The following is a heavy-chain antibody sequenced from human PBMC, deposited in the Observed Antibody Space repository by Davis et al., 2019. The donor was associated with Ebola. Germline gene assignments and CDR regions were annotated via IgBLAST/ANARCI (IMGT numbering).Heavy chain of an antibody. V-gene: IGHV1-18*04. Sequence: AASVKVSCKASGYTFTSYGITWVRQAPGQGLEWMGWINPHNGNTNYAQNVQGRVTMTTDTSTSTAYMEVGSLRPDDPAVYYCARAQFPTTSDHWGQGTLVTVSS. CDR3: ARAQFPTTSDH. J-gene: IGHJ4*02. CDR2: INPHNGNT. CDR1: GYTFTSYG. D-gene: IGHD1-1*01.